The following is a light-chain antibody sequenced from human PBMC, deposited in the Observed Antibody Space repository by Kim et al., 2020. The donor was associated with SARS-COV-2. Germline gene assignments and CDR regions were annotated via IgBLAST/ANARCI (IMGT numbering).Light chain of an antibody. J-gene: IGLJ2*01. CDR2: DVN. CDR3: CSYAGSYTWV. CDR1: SSDIGSFNF. Sequence: QSALTQPRSVSGSPGQSVTISCTGTSSDIGSFNFVSWYQQHPGKAPKLMIYDVNKRPSGVPDRFSGSKSGNTASLTISGLQAEDEADYYCCSYAGSYTWVFGGGTQLTVL. V-gene: IGLV2-11*01.